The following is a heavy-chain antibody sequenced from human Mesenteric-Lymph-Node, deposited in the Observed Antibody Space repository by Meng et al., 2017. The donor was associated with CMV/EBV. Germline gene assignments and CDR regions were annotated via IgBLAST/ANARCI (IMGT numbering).Heavy chain of an antibody. Sequence: GGSLRLSCAASGFIFSTYDMRWVRQTPGKGLEWVALIWNGGSKKSFADSVKGRFTISRGQSKNTLSLQMNSLRAEDTAVYYCARPLYSSNWYWFDPWGQGTLVTVSS. CDR3: ARPLYSSNWYWFDP. CDR2: IWNGGSKK. CDR1: GFIFSTYD. D-gene: IGHD6-13*01. V-gene: IGHV3-33*01. J-gene: IGHJ5*02.